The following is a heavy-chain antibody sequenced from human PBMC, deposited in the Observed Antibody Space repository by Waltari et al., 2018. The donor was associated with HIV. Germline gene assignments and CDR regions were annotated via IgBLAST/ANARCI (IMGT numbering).Heavy chain of an antibody. Sequence: QVQLQESGPGLVRPSETLSLTCVVSGSSINTDYYWGWLRQPPGKGLEGIGSACQSGGTVHNAPLKSRVTMSVDRSKNQCSLKMSSVTAADTAVYYGARAKVVPALFELWGRGTLVTVSS. CDR1: GSSINTDYY. CDR3: ARAKVVPALFEL. CDR2: ACQSGGT. J-gene: IGHJ2*01. V-gene: IGHV4-38-2*01. D-gene: IGHD2-15*01.